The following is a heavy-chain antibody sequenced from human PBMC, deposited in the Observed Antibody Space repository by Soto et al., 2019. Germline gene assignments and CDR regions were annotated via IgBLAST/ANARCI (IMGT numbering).Heavy chain of an antibody. CDR1: GFTFSSYA. V-gene: IGHV3-30-3*01. J-gene: IGHJ4*02. CDR3: ARADTAMVTPLFDY. Sequence: GGSLRLSCAASGFTFSSYAMHWVRQAPGKGLEWVAVISYDGSNKYYADSVKGRFTISRDNSKNTLYLQMNSLRAEDTAVYYCARADTAMVTPLFDYWGQGTLVTVSS. CDR2: ISYDGSNK. D-gene: IGHD5-18*01.